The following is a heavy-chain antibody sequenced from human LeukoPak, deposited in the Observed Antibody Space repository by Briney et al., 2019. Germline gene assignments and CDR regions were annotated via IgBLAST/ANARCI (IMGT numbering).Heavy chain of an antibody. Sequence: GASVKVSCKASGYTFTSYGISWVRQAPGQGLELMGWISAYNGNTNYAQKPQGRVTMTTDTSTSTAYMELRSLRSDDTAAYYCARDYSIMITFGGVTVDPSFDYWGQGTLVTVSS. CDR2: ISAYNGNT. J-gene: IGHJ4*02. V-gene: IGHV1-18*01. CDR1: GYTFTSYG. D-gene: IGHD3-16*02. CDR3: ARDYSIMITFGGVTVDPSFDY.